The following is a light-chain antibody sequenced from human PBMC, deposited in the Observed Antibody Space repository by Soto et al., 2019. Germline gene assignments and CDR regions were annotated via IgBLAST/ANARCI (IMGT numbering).Light chain of an antibody. J-gene: IGKJ5*01. CDR2: DTS. CDR3: HQRIK. V-gene: IGKV3-11*01. CDR1: QFLSSY. Sequence: VVLTQSPATLSLAPGERATLSCRASQFLSSYLAWYQQKPGQPPRLLIYDTSNRATGIPARFSGSRSGTDFTLTIRSLEHEDFGVYFCHQRIKFGQGTRLEIK.